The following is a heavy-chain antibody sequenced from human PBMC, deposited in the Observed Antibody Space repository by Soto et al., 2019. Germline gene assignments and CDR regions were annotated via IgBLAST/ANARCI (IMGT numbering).Heavy chain of an antibody. Sequence: ASVQVSCKASGYTFTSYYMHWVRQAPGQGLEWMGIINPSGGSTDYAQRFKGRVTMTRDTSTSTVYMELSSLRSEDTAVYYCARDWAINMISTFDNWGQGTLVTVSS. CDR3: ARDWAINMISTFDN. D-gene: IGHD3-22*01. CDR2: INPSGGST. V-gene: IGHV1-46*01. J-gene: IGHJ4*02. CDR1: GYTFTSYY.